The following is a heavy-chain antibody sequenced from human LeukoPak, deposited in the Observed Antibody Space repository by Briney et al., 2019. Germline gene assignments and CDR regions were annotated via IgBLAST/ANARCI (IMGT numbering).Heavy chain of an antibody. D-gene: IGHD6-13*01. V-gene: IGHV3-30*02. CDR1: GFTFSSYG. CDR2: IRCDGSNK. Sequence: GGSLRLSCAASGFTFSSYGMHWVRQAPGKGLEWVAFIRCDGSNKYYADSVKGRFTISRDNSKNTLYLQMNSLRAEDTAVYYCAKELAAAPRNYWGQGTLVTVSS. CDR3: AKELAAAPRNY. J-gene: IGHJ4*02.